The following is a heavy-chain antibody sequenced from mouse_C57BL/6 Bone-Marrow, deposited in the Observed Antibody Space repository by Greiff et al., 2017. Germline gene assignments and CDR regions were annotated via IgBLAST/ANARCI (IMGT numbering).Heavy chain of an antibody. J-gene: IGHJ1*03. CDR2: IDPSDSYT. CDR1: GYTFTSYW. Sequence: QVQLQQPGAELVRPGTSVKLSCKASGYTFTSYWMHWVKQRPGQGLEWIGVIDPSDSYTNYNQKFKGKATLTVDTSSSTAYMQLSSLTSEDSAVYYGARQGHYYGSKGYFDVWGTGTTVTVSS. CDR3: ARQGHYYGSKGYFDV. D-gene: IGHD1-1*01. V-gene: IGHV1-59*01.